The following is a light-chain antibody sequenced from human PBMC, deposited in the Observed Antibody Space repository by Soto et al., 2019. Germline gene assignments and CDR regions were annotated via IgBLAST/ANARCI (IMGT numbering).Light chain of an antibody. CDR3: SSYTSSSTYV. J-gene: IGLJ1*01. Sequence: QSVLTQPASVSGSPGQSITISCTGTSSDVGGYYYVSWYQHHPGKAPKLMIYDVSDRPSGVSYRFSGSKSGNTASLTISGLQAEDEADYYCSSYTSSSTYVFGAGTKLTVL. V-gene: IGLV2-14*03. CDR1: SSDVGGYYY. CDR2: DVS.